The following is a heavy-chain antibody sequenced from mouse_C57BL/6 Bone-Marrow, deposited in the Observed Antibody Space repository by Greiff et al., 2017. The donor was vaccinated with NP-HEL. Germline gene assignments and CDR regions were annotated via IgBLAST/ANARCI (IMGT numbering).Heavy chain of an antibody. CDR3: ARHGSY. Sequence: EVQLVESGGDLVKPGGSLKLSCAASGFTFSSYGMSWVRQTPDKRLEWVATISSGGSYTYYQDSVKGRFPISRDKAKNTLYLQMSSLKSEDTAMYYGARHGSYWGQGTLVTVSA. CDR1: GFTFSSYG. J-gene: IGHJ3*01. V-gene: IGHV5-6*01. CDR2: ISSGGSYT.